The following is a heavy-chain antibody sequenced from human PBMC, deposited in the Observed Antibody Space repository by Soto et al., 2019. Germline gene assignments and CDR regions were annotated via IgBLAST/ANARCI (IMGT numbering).Heavy chain of an antibody. Sequence: QVQLQQWGAGLLKPSETLSLTCAVYGGSFSSYYWTWIRQPPGKGLEWIGEINHGGSTSYNPSLKSRVTISVDTSKNQFFLQLNSVTAADTAVYYCARSYETTVTFDFWGQGTLVTVSS. CDR2: INHGGST. CDR3: ARSYETTVTFDF. V-gene: IGHV4-34*01. D-gene: IGHD4-17*01. J-gene: IGHJ4*02. CDR1: GGSFSSYY.